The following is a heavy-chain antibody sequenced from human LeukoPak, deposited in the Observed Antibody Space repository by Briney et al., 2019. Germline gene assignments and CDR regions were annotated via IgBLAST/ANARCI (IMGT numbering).Heavy chain of an antibody. D-gene: IGHD1-26*01. Sequence: EWIVGIIPIFGTANYAQKFQGRVTITTDESTSTAYMVLSSLRSEDTAVYYCARDRGGSYHEYYYYYYMDVWGKGTTVTVSS. CDR3: ARDRGGSYHEYYYYYYMDV. V-gene: IGHV1-69*05. CDR2: IIPIFGTA. J-gene: IGHJ6*03.